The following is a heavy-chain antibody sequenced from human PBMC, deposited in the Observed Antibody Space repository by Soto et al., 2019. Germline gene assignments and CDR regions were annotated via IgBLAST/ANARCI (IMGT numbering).Heavy chain of an antibody. CDR1: GFSLSTSGMC. Sequence: SGPTLVNPTQTLTLTCTFSGFSLSTSGMCVSWIRQPPGKALEWLARIDWDDDEYYSTSLKTRLTISKDTSKNQVVLTMTNMDPVDTATYYCAHRLFSYGSPTHGLDPWGQGTLVTVSS. CDR3: AHRLFSYGSPTHGLDP. CDR2: IDWDDDE. J-gene: IGHJ5*02. V-gene: IGHV2-70*12. D-gene: IGHD1-26*01.